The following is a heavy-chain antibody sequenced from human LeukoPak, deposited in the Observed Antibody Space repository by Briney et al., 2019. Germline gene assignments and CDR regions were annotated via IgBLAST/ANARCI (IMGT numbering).Heavy chain of an antibody. CDR3: ARDGYGDYVPDGMDV. Sequence: GASVKLSCKASGYTFTSYYIHWVRQAPGQGLGWMGIINLSGGSTSYAQKCQGRVTMTRDTSTSTVYMELSSLRSEDTAVYYCARDGYGDYVPDGMDVWGQGTTVTVSS. D-gene: IGHD4-17*01. J-gene: IGHJ6*02. CDR1: GYTFTSYY. CDR2: INLSGGST. V-gene: IGHV1-46*01.